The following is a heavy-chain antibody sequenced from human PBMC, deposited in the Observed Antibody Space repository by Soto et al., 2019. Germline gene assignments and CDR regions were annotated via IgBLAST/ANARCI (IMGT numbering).Heavy chain of an antibody. CDR2: VSPSGGST. CDR3: AREDNCIDGICYCEYCHR. J-gene: IGHJ1*01. Sequence: QVQLVQSGAEVKKPGASVKVSCKASGYIFTAYSMHWVRQAPGQGLEWMGVVSPSGGSTNYAQKYEGRTTIARNTPTRTANTDVRSMRSDDTDVYNCAREDNCIDGICYCEYCHRWGQGTLVTVSS. V-gene: IGHV1-46*01. CDR1: GYIFTAYS. D-gene: IGHD2-15*01.